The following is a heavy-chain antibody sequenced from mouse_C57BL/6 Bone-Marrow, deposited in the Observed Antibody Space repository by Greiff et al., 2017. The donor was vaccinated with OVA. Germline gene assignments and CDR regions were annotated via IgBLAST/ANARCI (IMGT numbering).Heavy chain of an antibody. CDR1: GYTFTSYW. D-gene: IGHD2-3*01. CDR2: IDPSDSYT. CDR3: ARDDGYSGVFAY. V-gene: IGHV1-50*01. Sequence: VKLQQPGAELVKPGASVKLSCKASGYTFTSYWMQWVKQRPGQGLEWIGEIDPSDSYTNYNQKFKGKATLTVDTSSSTAYMQLSSLTSEDSAVYYCARDDGYSGVFAYWGQGTLVTVSA. J-gene: IGHJ3*01.